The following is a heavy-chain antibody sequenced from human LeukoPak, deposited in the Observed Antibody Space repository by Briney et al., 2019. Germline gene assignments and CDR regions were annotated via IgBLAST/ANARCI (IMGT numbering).Heavy chain of an antibody. CDR3: ARGGAAAGIDY. V-gene: IGHV4-59*01. D-gene: IGHD6-13*01. J-gene: IGHJ4*02. CDR2: IYYSGST. CDR1: DDSISIYY. Sequence: PSETLSLTCSVSDDSISIYYWSWIRQPPAKGLEWIGYIYYSGSTNYNPSLKSRVTISVDTSKNQFSLKLSSVTAADTAVYYCARGGAAAGIDYWGQGTLVTVSS.